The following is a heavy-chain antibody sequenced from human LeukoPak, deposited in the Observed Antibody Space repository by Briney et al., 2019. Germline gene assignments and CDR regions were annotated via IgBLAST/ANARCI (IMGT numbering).Heavy chain of an antibody. CDR2: ISGSGGST. D-gene: IGHD3-22*01. CDR3: AKRGVVIRVILVGFHKEAYYFDS. Sequence: GGSLRLSCVVSGITLSNYGMSWVRQVPGKGLEWVAGISGSGGSTNYADSVKGRFTISRDNPKNTLYLQMKSLRAEDTAVYFCAKRGVVIRVILVGFHKEAYYFDSWGQGALVTVSS. J-gene: IGHJ4*02. V-gene: IGHV3-23*01. CDR1: GITLSNYG.